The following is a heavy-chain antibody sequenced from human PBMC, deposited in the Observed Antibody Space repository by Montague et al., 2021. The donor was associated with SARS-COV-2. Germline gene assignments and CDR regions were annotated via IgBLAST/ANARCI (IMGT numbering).Heavy chain of an antibody. V-gene: IGHV6-1*01. Sequence: CAISGDSVSSNSAAWNWIRQSPSRGLEWLGRTYYRSKWYNDYAVSVKSQITINPDTSKNQFSLQLNSVTPEDTTVYYCARDGGINSRPRPHTFHYWGQGTLVTVSS. J-gene: IGHJ4*02. CDR3: ARDGGINSRPRPHTFHY. CDR2: TYYRSKWYN. D-gene: IGHD3-10*01. CDR1: GDSVSSNSAA.